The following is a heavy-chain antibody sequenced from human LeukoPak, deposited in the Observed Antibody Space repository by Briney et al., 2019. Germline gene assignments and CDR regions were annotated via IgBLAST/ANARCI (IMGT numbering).Heavy chain of an antibody. CDR2: IRNSGSST. CDR3: AKAGGGGDEAYYYYYMDV. J-gene: IGHJ6*03. D-gene: IGHD5-24*01. Sequence: GGSLRLSCAASELTFSSYGMSWVRQAPEKGLEWVSGIRNSGSSTDYADSVKGRFTISRDNSKNTLYLQMNSLRAEDTAVYYCAKAGGGGDEAYYYYYMDVWGKGTTVTVSS. V-gene: IGHV3-23*01. CDR1: ELTFSSYG.